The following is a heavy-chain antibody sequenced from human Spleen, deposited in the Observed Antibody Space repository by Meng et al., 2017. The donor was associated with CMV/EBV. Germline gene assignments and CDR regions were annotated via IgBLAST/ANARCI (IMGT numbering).Heavy chain of an antibody. CDR2: IYWNDDK. D-gene: IGHD3-22*01. V-gene: IGHV2-5*01. CDR3: AHSYYDSSGYYLPWGY. Sequence: FSLSTSGVGVGWIRQPPGKALEWLALIYWNDDKRYSPSLKSRLTITKDTSKNQVVLTMTNMGPVDTATYYCAHSYYDSSGYYLPWGYWGQGTLVTVSS. J-gene: IGHJ4*02. CDR1: FSLSTSGVG.